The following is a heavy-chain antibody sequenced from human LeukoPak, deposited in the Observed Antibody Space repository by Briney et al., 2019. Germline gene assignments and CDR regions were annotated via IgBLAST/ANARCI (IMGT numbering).Heavy chain of an antibody. Sequence: GASVKVSCKASGYTFTSYDINWVRQATGQGLEWMGWMNPNSGNTGYAQKFQGRVTITRNTSISTAYMELSSLRSEDTAVYYCARGGLLAAYDFFDYWGQGTLVTVSS. CDR3: ARGGLLAAYDFFDY. CDR1: GYTFTSYD. V-gene: IGHV1-8*03. J-gene: IGHJ4*02. CDR2: MNPNSGNT. D-gene: IGHD2-15*01.